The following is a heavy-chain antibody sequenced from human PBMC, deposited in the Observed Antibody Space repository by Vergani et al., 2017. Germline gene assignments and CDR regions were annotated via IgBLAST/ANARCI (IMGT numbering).Heavy chain of an antibody. D-gene: IGHD2-2*02. CDR3: AKDTYCSSTSCYTVDY. CDR1: GFRFSSYG. V-gene: IGHV3-33*06. CDR2: IWYDGSNK. Sequence: QVQLVESGGGVVQPGRSLRLSCAASGFRFSSYGMNWVRQAPGKGLEWVAVIWYDGSNKYYADSVKGRFTISRDNSQNTVNLQMNSLRVDDTAVYYCAKDTYCSSTSCYTVDYWGQGTLVTVSS. J-gene: IGHJ4*02.